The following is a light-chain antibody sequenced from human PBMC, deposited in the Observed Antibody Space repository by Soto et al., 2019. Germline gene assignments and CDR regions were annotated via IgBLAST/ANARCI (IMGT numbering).Light chain of an antibody. Sequence: DIVLTQSPATLSLSPGERATLSCRASQSVANYLLWFQQKPGQAPRLLIYDVSNRASGIPARFSGSGSGTDFTLTISSLEPEDFAVYFCHHRAKWPYTFGQGTKLEIE. CDR3: HHRAKWPYT. V-gene: IGKV3-11*01. CDR2: DVS. CDR1: QSVANY. J-gene: IGKJ2*01.